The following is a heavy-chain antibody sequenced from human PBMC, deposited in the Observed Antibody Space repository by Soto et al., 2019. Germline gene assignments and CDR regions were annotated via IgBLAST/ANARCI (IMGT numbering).Heavy chain of an antibody. CDR2: VYHTGDT. CDR3: AREIVTSGGNNYFDP. Sequence: SETLALTCGASGGTVASSHWWSWVRQSPGRGLEWIGNVYHTGDTNFNPSLQSRVTFSVDKSNNQFSLRLTSVTAADTAVYFCAREIVTSGGNNYFDPWGPGTLVTVSS. CDR1: GGTVASSHW. D-gene: IGHD3-10*01. J-gene: IGHJ5*02. V-gene: IGHV4-4*02.